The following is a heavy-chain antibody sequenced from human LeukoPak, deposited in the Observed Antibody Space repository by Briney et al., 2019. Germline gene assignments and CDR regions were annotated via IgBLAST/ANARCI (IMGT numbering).Heavy chain of an antibody. CDR3: ARETYYDSSGYYDAFDI. CDR2: IKKDGSEK. J-gene: IGHJ3*02. D-gene: IGHD3-22*01. CDR1: GFTFGSYW. V-gene: IGHV3-7*01. Sequence: GGSLRLSCAASGFTFGSYWMSWVRQAPGKGLEWVANIKKDGSEKYYVDSVKGRFTISRDNAKNSLYLQMNSLRAEDTAVYYCARETYYDSSGYYDAFDIWGQGTMVTVSS.